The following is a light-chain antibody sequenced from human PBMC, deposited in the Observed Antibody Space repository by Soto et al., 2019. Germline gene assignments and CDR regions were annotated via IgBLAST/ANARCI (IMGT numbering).Light chain of an antibody. CDR1: QSISSY. Sequence: EVVLTQSPDTLSLPPGERATLSCRASQSISSYLAWYQQKPGQAPRLLIYGASSRATGIPDRFSGSGSGTDFTLTISRLEPEDFAVYYCQQYGSSPPWTFGQGTKVDI. V-gene: IGKV3-20*01. CDR2: GAS. CDR3: QQYGSSPPWT. J-gene: IGKJ1*01.